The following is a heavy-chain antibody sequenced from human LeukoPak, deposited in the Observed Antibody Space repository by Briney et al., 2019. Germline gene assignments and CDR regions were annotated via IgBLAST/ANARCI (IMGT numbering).Heavy chain of an antibody. CDR1: GYTFTSYG. CDR2: ISAYNGNT. J-gene: IGHJ3*02. CDR3: ARMHIVVVTASPPGAFDI. D-gene: IGHD2-21*02. V-gene: IGHV1-18*01. Sequence: ASVKVSCKASGYTFTSYGISWVRQAPGQGLEWMGWISAYNGNTNYAQKFQGRVTITADESTSTAYMELSSLRSEDTAVYYCARMHIVVVTASPPGAFDIWGQGTMVTVSS.